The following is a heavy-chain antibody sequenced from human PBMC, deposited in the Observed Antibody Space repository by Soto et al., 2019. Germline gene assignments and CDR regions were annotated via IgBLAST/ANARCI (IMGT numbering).Heavy chain of an antibody. CDR2: IYYSGST. V-gene: IGHV4-59*01. J-gene: IGHJ4*02. D-gene: IGHD6-13*01. CDR3: ARVGGLGAYSSSIDY. Sequence: SETLSLTCTVSGGSISSYYWSWIRQPPGKGLEWIGYIYYSGSTNYNPSLKSRVTISVDTSKNQFSLKLSSVTAADTAVYYCARVGGLGAYSSSIDYWGQGTLVTVSS. CDR1: GGSISSYY.